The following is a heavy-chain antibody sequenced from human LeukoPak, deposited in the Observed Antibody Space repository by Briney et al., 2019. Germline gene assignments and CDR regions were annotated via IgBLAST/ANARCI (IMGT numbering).Heavy chain of an antibody. V-gene: IGHV3-72*01. D-gene: IGHD2-21*02. Sequence: GGSLRLSCAASGFTFSDHYMDWVRQAPGKGLEWVGRIRKKTNSYTTEYAASVKDRFTISRDDSKNSLYLQMNSLRAEDTAVYYCARVEVPWDWTYCGGDCGDKKDYWGQGTLVTVSS. CDR2: IRKKTNSYTT. CDR3: ARVEVPWDWTYCGGDCGDKKDY. CDR1: GFTFSDHY. J-gene: IGHJ4*02.